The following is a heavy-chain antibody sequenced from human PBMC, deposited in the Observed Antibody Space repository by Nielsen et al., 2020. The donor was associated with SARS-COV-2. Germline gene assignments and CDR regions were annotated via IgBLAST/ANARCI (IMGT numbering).Heavy chain of an antibody. CDR2: ISSSGSTI. CDR1: GFTFSSYE. J-gene: IGHJ5*02. Sequence: GGSLRLSCAASGFTFSSYEMNWVRQAPGKGLEWVSYISSSGSTIYYADSVKGRFTISRDNAKNSLYLQMNSLRAEDTAVYYCARAGIAVAGHTGWFDPWGQGTLVTVSS. D-gene: IGHD6-19*01. CDR3: ARAGIAVAGHTGWFDP. V-gene: IGHV3-48*03.